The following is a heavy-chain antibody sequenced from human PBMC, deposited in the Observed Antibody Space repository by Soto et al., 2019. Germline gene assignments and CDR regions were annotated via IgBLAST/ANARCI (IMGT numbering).Heavy chain of an antibody. CDR2: ISSSSSTI. CDR1: GFTFSSYT. D-gene: IGHD3-16*01. CDR3: ARVLSPGGGIDV. Sequence: EVQLVESGGGLVQPGGSLRLSCAASGFTFSSYTMNWVRQAPGKGLEWVSYISSSSSTIYYADSVKGRFTISRDNAKNSLYLQMNSLRDEDTAVYYCARVLSPGGGIDVWGQGTTVTVSS. J-gene: IGHJ6*02. V-gene: IGHV3-48*02.